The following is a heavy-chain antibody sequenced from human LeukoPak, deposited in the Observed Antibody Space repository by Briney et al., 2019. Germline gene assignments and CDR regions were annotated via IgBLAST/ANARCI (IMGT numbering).Heavy chain of an antibody. Sequence: PVGSLRLSRAASGFTFSSYSMTWVRQAPGKGLEWISYIHAVTVPIYYTDSVKGRFTVSRDNAKNPLYLPMNSLRAEDTAVYYCARGGSSWFSYWGQGTLVTVS. CDR3: ARGGSSWFSY. CDR2: IHAVTVPI. V-gene: IGHV3-48*01. D-gene: IGHD6-13*01. J-gene: IGHJ4*02. CDR1: GFTFSSYS.